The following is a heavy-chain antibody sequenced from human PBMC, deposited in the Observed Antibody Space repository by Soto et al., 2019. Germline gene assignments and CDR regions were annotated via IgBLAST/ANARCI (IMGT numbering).Heavy chain of an antibody. CDR1: GGSFSGYY. CDR3: SSLYSNYGSCDY. V-gene: IGHV4-34*01. Sequence: PSETLSLTCAVYGGSFSGYYWSWIRQPPGKGLEWIGEINHSGSTNYNPSLKSRVTISVDTTKNQFSLKRSSVTAADKALYFCSSLYSNYGSCDYWGQGTLVTVAS. D-gene: IGHD4-4*01. J-gene: IGHJ4*02. CDR2: INHSGST.